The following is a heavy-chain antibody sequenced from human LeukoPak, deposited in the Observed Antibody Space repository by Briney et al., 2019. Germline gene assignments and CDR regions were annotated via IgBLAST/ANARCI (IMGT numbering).Heavy chain of an antibody. V-gene: IGHV4-34*01. CDR3: ARRWNYGRNYYIDV. CDR1: GGSFSNYY. D-gene: IGHD1-7*01. CDR2: INDSGRI. Sequence: PSETLSLTCAVYGGSFSNYYWSWIRQPPGKGLEWIGEINDSGRINYSPPLMSRVTVSVDTSKNQFSLRLTSVTATDTAVYYCARRWNYGRNYYIDVWGNGATVSVSS. J-gene: IGHJ6*03.